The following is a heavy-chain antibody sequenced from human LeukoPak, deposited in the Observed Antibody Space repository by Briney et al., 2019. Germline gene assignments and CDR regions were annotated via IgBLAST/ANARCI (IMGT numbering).Heavy chain of an antibody. CDR2: ISYDGSKK. CDR1: GFTFSSYA. J-gene: IGHJ6*03. Sequence: GRSLRLSCAASGFTFSSYAMYWVRQAPGKGLEWLAVISYDGSKKYYADSVKGRFIISRDKSNNTLYLQMNSLRTEDTAVYYCATGGTPNYYYYYYMDVWGKGTTVTVSS. CDR3: ATGGTPNYYYYYYMDV. D-gene: IGHD3-16*01. V-gene: IGHV3-30*01.